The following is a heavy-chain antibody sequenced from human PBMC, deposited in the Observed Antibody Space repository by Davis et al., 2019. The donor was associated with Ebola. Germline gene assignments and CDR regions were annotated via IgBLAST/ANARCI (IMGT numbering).Heavy chain of an antibody. Sequence: GESLKISCKGSGYNFINYWINWVRQMPGEGLEWVGIIFPADSDTRYSPSLQGQVTISVDRSINTAYLQWSSLKASDTAMYFCARGWPALDYWGQGTQVTVSS. CDR1: GYNFINYW. V-gene: IGHV5-51*01. CDR3: ARGWPALDY. CDR2: IFPADSDT. J-gene: IGHJ4*02. D-gene: IGHD5-24*01.